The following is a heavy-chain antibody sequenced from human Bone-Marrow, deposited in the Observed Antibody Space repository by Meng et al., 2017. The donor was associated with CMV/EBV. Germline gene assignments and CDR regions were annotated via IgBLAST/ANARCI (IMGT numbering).Heavy chain of an antibody. J-gene: IGHJ4*02. CDR1: GGTFSSYA. Sequence: SVKVSCRASGGTFSSYASSCVRQAPGQGLEWMGGIIPILGIANYAQKFQGRVTITADKPTSTAYMELSSLRSEEQAVYYCAREGRDREVDYWGQGTLVTVSS. D-gene: IGHD3-22*01. V-gene: IGHV1-69*10. CDR3: AREGRDREVDY. CDR2: IIPILGIA.